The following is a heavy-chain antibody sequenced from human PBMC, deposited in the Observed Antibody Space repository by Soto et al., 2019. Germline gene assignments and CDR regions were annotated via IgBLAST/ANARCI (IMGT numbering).Heavy chain of an antibody. CDR3: AKWVAARPLYYGMDV. V-gene: IGHV3-30*18. CDR2: ISYDGSNK. CDR1: GFTFSSYG. D-gene: IGHD6-6*01. Sequence: GGSLRLSCAASGFTFSSYGMHSVRQAPGKGLEWVAVISYDGSNKYYADSVKGRFTISRDNSKNTLYLQMNSLRAEDTAVYYCAKWVAARPLYYGMDVWGQGTTVTLSS. J-gene: IGHJ6*02.